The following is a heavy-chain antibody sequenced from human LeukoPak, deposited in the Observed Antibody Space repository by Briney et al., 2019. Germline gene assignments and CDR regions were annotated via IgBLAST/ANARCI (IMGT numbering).Heavy chain of an antibody. CDR3: ARLELFSSSWYDY. CDR2: ISSSATYI. V-gene: IGHV3-21*04. D-gene: IGHD6-13*01. CDR1: GFTFSSYN. Sequence: GGSLRLSCAASGFTFSSYNMIWVRQAPGKGLEWVSSISSSATYIYYTDSLKGRFTISRDNAKNSLYLQMSSLRAEDTAVYYCARLELFSSSWYDYWGQGTLVTVSS. J-gene: IGHJ4*02.